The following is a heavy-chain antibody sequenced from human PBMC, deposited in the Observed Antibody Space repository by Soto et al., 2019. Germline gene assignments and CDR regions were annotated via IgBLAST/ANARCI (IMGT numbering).Heavy chain of an antibody. V-gene: IGHV3-23*01. J-gene: IGHJ4*02. Sequence: EVQLLESGGGLVQPGGSLRLSCAASGFTFSSYAMTWARQAPGKGLEWVSAISGSGGSTYYADSVKGRFTISRDNSKNTLYLQMNSLRAEDTAVYYCASAVDTGGWFHFDYWGQGTPVTVSS. CDR1: GFTFSSYA. CDR2: ISGSGGST. D-gene: IGHD6-19*01. CDR3: ASAVDTGGWFHFDY.